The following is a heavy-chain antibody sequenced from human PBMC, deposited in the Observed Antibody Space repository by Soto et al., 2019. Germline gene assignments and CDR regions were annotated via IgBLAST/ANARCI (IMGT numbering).Heavy chain of an antibody. CDR3: ARVLLGSGTYYNTLDY. J-gene: IGHJ4*02. D-gene: IGHD3-10*01. CDR1: GYTFTTYA. CDR2: INAGNGNP. V-gene: IGHV1-3*01. Sequence: ASVKVSCTASGYTFTTYAMHWVRQAPGQTLEWMGWINAGNGNPKYSQKFQGRVTITRDTSASTAYMELSSLSSEDTAVYYCARVLLGSGTYYNTLDYWGQGTLVTVSS.